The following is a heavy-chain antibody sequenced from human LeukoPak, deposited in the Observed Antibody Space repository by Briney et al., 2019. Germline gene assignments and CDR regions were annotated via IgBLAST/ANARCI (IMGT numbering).Heavy chain of an antibody. Sequence: GSLRLSCAASGFTVRSNYMSWVRQAPGKGLEWVSVIYSGGSTYYADSVKGRFTISRDISKNTLYLQMNSLRAEDTAVYYCARGSPPDYWGQGTLVTVSS. CDR1: GFTVRSNY. CDR3: ARGSPPDY. V-gene: IGHV3-66*01. D-gene: IGHD2-15*01. J-gene: IGHJ4*02. CDR2: IYSGGST.